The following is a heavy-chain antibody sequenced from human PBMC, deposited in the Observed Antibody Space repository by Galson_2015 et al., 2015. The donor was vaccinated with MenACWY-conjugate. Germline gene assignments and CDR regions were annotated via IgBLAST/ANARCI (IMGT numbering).Heavy chain of an antibody. V-gene: IGHV5-51*01. CDR2: ISPGDSNT. D-gene: IGHD6-13*01. Sequence: QSGAEVKKPGESLTISCTASGYIFTTYWIAWVRQMPGKGLEWMGLISPGDSNTRYSPSFQGQVTVSADKSISTAYLQWSSLKASDTAMYYCVRHPPGGRGMDAWGQGILVTVSS. J-gene: IGHJ5*02. CDR3: VRHPPGGRGMDA. CDR1: GYIFTTYW.